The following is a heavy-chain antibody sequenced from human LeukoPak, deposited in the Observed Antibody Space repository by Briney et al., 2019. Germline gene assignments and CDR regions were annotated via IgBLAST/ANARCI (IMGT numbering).Heavy chain of an antibody. CDR2: ISVYNGNT. Sequence: ASVKVSCKASGYTFTSYGISWVRQAPGQGLEWMGWISVYNGNTNYAQKLQGRVTMTTDTSTSTAYMELRSLRSDDTAVYYCARGPWGWSGYSVLDYYYYMDVWGKGTTVTVSS. V-gene: IGHV1-18*01. D-gene: IGHD3-3*01. J-gene: IGHJ6*03. CDR3: ARGPWGWSGYSVLDYYYYMDV. CDR1: GYTFTSYG.